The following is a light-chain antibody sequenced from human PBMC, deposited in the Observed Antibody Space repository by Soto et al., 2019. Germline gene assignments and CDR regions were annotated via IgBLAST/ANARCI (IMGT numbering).Light chain of an antibody. J-gene: IGKJ4*01. CDR3: QQYTNWPPLT. Sequence: IVMTQSPATLSVSPGERATLSCRASQSVGTNLAWYQQKPGQAPRLLISGASTRATGIPDRFSGGGSGTEFTLTISSLQPEDFAVYYCQQYTNWPPLTFGGGTKVEIK. V-gene: IGKV3-15*01. CDR2: GAS. CDR1: QSVGTN.